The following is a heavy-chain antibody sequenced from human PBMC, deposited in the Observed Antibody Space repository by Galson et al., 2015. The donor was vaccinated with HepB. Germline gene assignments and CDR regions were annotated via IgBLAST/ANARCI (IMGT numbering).Heavy chain of an antibody. D-gene: IGHD6-13*01. Sequence: SLRLSCAASGFTFSGSGIHWVRLASGKGLEWVGRIRSRANNYATAYAASVRGRFTVSRDDSKNTAYLQMNSLKTEDTAVYYCTRPGYGSSWFLDYSHGMDIWGQGTTVTVSS. J-gene: IGHJ6*02. V-gene: IGHV3-73*01. CDR2: IRSRANNYAT. CDR1: GFTFSGSG. CDR3: TRPGYGSSWFLDYSHGMDI.